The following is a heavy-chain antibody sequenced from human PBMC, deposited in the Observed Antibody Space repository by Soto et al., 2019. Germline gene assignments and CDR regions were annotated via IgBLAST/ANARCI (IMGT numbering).Heavy chain of an antibody. V-gene: IGHV3-23*01. CDR3: AKAIYSSSSRHFDY. CDR2: ISGSGHST. J-gene: IGHJ4*02. D-gene: IGHD6-6*01. Sequence: GGSLRLSCAASGFTFSTYAMSWVRQAPGKGLEWVSAISGSGHSTYYADSVKGRSTISRDNSKDTLDLQMNSLRAEDTAVYYCAKAIYSSSSRHFDYWGQGTLVTVSS. CDR1: GFTFSTYA.